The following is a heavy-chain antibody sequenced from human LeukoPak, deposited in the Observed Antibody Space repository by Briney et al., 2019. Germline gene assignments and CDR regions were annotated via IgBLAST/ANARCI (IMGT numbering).Heavy chain of an antibody. D-gene: IGHD2/OR15-2a*01. J-gene: IGHJ6*03. CDR1: GGSFSGYY. Sequence: SETLSLTCAVYGGSFSGYYWSWIRQPPGKGLEWIGEINHSGSTNYNPSLKSRVTMSVDTSKNQFSLKVSSVTAADPAVYYCARVFDAGSQAYFYPMDAWGKLSTVT. CDR2: INHSGST. V-gene: IGHV4-34*01. CDR3: ARVFDAGSQAYFYPMDA.